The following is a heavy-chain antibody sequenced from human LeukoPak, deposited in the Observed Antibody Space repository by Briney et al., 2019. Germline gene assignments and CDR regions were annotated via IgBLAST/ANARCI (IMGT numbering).Heavy chain of an antibody. J-gene: IGHJ4*02. Sequence: SETLSLTCAVYGGSFSGYYWSWIRQPPGKGLEWIGEINHSGSTNYNPSLKSRVTISVDTSKNQFSLKLSSVTAADTAVYYCARGRVDTAMVADEYYFDYWGQGTLVTVSS. V-gene: IGHV4-34*01. CDR1: GGSFSGYY. D-gene: IGHD5-18*01. CDR3: ARGRVDTAMVADEYYFDY. CDR2: INHSGST.